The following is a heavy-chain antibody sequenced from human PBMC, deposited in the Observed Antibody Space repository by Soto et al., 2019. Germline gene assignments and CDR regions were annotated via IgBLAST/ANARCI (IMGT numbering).Heavy chain of an antibody. CDR2: IKSDGSGT. J-gene: IGHJ4*02. CDR3: ARGDGDYYDGNGYLGRH. V-gene: IGHV3-74*01. D-gene: IGHD3-22*01. Sequence: EVQLVESGGGLVQPGGSLRLSCAASGFTFSSYWMHLVRQAPGKGLVWVSRIKSDGSGTSYADSVKGRLTISRDNAKNTLYLQMNSLRAEDTAVYYCARGDGDYYDGNGYLGRHWGQGTLVTVSP. CDR1: GFTFSSYW.